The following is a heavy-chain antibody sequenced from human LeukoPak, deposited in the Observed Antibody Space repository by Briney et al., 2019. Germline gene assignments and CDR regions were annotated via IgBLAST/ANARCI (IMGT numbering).Heavy chain of an antibody. CDR2: IYHSGST. CDR1: GGSISSSSYY. J-gene: IGHJ6*03. Sequence: SETLSLTCTVSGGSISSSSYYWGWIRQPPGKGLEWTGSIYHSGSTYYNPSLKSRVTISVDTSKNQFSLKLSSVTAADTAVYYCARGYDYVWGTAHYMDVWGKGTTVTVSS. CDR3: ARGYDYVWGTAHYMDV. D-gene: IGHD3-16*01. V-gene: IGHV4-39*07.